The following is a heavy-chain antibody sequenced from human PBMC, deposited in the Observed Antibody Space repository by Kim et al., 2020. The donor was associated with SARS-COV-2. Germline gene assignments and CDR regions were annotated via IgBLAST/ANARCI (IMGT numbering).Heavy chain of an antibody. J-gene: IGHJ4*02. CDR1: GYSFTNYW. CDR3: ARQHSSSSDH. CDR2: INPGDSDT. D-gene: IGHD6-6*01. Sequence: GESLKISCKGSGYSFTNYWIGWVRQMPGKGLAWMGIINPGDSDTRYSPSFQGQVTILVDRSISTAYLQWSSLKASDTAIYYCARQHSSSSDHWGQGTLVTVSS. V-gene: IGHV5-51*01.